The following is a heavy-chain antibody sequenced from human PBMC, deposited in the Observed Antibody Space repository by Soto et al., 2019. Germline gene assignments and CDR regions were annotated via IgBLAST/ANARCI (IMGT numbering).Heavy chain of an antibody. CDR1: GGTFSSYT. J-gene: IGHJ5*02. V-gene: IGHV1-69*08. CDR2: IIPILGIA. D-gene: IGHD3-10*01. CDR3: ARDPYYYDAGSYNNWFDP. Sequence: QVQLVQSGAEVKKPGSSVKVSCKASGGTFSSYTISWVRQAPGQGLEWMGRIIPILGIANYAQKVQGRVTITADKSTSTAYMALSILRSEDTAVYYCARDPYYYDAGSYNNWFDPWGQGTLVTVSS.